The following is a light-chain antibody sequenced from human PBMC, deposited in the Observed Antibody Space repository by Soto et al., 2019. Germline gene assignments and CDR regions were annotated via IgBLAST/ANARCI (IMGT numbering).Light chain of an antibody. CDR1: QSVDTW. V-gene: IGKV1-5*03. Sequence: DIPMTQSPSTLAASVGDRVTITCRASQSVDTWLAWYQQKPGKAPKLLIYKASTLETGVPSRFSGSGSDREFSLTISSLQPDDLATYYCQQYVSYSQTFGQGTKVEIK. CDR2: KAS. CDR3: QQYVSYSQT. J-gene: IGKJ1*01.